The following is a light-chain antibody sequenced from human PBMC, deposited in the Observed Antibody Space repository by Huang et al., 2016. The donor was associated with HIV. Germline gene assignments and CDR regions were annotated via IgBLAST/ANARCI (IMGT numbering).Light chain of an antibody. Sequence: DIVVTQSPDSLAVSLGARPTINCKSSQTFLYKSKSDSFIAWYQQQPGQSPTLLIHGASARQSGVPERFSGSVSETNFTLTINGLQPEDVAIYFCQQYSTIPTFGGGTKVDI. V-gene: IGKV4-1*01. J-gene: IGKJ4*01. CDR2: GAS. CDR1: QTFLYKSKSDSF. CDR3: QQYSTIPT.